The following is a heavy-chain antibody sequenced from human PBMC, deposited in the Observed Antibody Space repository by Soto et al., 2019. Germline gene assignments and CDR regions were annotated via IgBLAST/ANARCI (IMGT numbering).Heavy chain of an antibody. V-gene: IGHV5-51*01. J-gene: IGHJ3*02. CDR3: ASKRAVVVNKPTTDDAFVI. CDR1: GYSFTSYW. D-gene: IGHD3-22*01. Sequence: GESLKISCKGSGYSFTSYWIGWVRQMPGKGLEWMGIIYPGDSDTRYSPSFQGQVTISADKSISTAYLQWSSLKASDTAVYYCASKRAVVVNKPTTDDAFVIWGQGTMVTVSS. CDR2: IYPGDSDT.